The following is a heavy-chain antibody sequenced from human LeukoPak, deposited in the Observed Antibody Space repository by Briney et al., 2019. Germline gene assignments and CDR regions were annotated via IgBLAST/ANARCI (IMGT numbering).Heavy chain of an antibody. CDR3: AKDYLGSSGFSYYFDY. V-gene: IGHV3-74*01. CDR2: INSDGSST. J-gene: IGHJ4*02. Sequence: GGSLRLSCAASGFTFSSYAMHWVRQAPGKGLVWVSHINSDGSSTNYADSVKGRFTISRDNAKNTLYLQMNSLRAEDTAVYYCAKDYLGSSGFSYYFDYWGQGTLVTVSS. D-gene: IGHD3-22*01. CDR1: GFTFSSYA.